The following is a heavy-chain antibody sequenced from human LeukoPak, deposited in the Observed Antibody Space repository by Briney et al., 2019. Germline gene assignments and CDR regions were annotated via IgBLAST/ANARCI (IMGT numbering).Heavy chain of an antibody. CDR1: GFTFSSYS. D-gene: IGHD2-2*02. CDR3: AREGCSSTSCYNYYYYMDV. V-gene: IGHV3-21*01. J-gene: IGHJ6*03. CDR2: ISSSSSYI. Sequence: GSLRLSCAASGFTFSSYSMNWVRQAPGKGLEWVSSISSSSSYIYYADSVKGRFTISRDNAKNSLYLQMNSLRAEDTAVYYCAREGCSSTSCYNYYYYMDVWGKGTTVTVSS.